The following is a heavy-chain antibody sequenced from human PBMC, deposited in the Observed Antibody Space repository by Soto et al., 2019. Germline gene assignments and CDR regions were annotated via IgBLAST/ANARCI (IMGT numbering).Heavy chain of an antibody. CDR3: ARGLRVAAAGTYSSYYGMDV. CDR1: GGSFSGYY. CDR2: INHSGST. D-gene: IGHD6-13*01. V-gene: IGHV4-34*01. Sequence: SETLSLTCAVYGGSFSGYYWSWIRQPPGKGLEWVGEINHSGSTNYNPSLKSRVTISVDTSKNQFSLKLSSVTAADTAVYYCARGLRVAAAGTYSSYYGMDVWGQGTTVTVSS. J-gene: IGHJ6*02.